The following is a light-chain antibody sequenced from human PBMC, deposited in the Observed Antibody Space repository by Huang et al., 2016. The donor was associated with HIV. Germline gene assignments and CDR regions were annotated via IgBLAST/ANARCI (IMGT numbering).Light chain of an antibody. CDR3: QQYYSKPLT. CDR1: QSVLYTSNNKNY. J-gene: IGKJ4*01. Sequence: DIVMTQSPDSLAVSLGERATINCKSSQSVLYTSNNKNYLAWYKQKTGQPPKLLIYWASTRQSGVPDRFSGRGSQTDFTLTISSLQTEDVAVYYCQQYYSKPLTFGGGTKVEIK. V-gene: IGKV4-1*01. CDR2: WAS.